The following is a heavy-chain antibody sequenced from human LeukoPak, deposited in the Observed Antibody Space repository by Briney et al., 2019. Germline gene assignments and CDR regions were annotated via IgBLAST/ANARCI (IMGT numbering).Heavy chain of an antibody. J-gene: IGHJ4*02. Sequence: PGRSLRLSCAASGFTFRSYAMHWVRQAPGKGLEWVAVISYDGSNKYYADSVKGRFTISRDNSKNTLYLQMNSLRAEDTAVYYCARVAGYDYWGQGTLVTVSS. CDR1: GFTFRSYA. D-gene: IGHD5-12*01. CDR3: ARVAGYDY. CDR2: ISYDGSNK. V-gene: IGHV3-30-3*01.